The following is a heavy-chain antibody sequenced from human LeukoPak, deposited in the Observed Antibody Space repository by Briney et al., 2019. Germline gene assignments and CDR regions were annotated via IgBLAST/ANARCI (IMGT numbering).Heavy chain of an antibody. CDR1: GFTFSSYE. J-gene: IGHJ4*02. D-gene: IGHD6-13*01. V-gene: IGHV3-48*03. Sequence: PGGSLRLSCAASGFTFSSYEMNWVRQAPGKGLEWVSYISSSGSTIYCADSVKGRFTISRDNAKNSLYLQMNSLRAEDTAVYYCARDYERRGSSSVDYWGQGTLVTVSS. CDR2: ISSSGSTI. CDR3: ARDYERRGSSSVDY.